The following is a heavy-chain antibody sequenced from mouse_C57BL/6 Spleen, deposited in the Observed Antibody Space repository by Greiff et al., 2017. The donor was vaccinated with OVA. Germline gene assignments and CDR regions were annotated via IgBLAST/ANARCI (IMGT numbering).Heavy chain of an antibody. D-gene: IGHD4-1*01. CDR3: ARGGGLGYYFDD. J-gene: IGHJ2*01. CDR1: GYSFTGYY. CDR2: INPSTGGT. V-gene: IGHV1-42*01. Sequence: EVQVVESGPELVKPGASVKISCKASGYSFTGYYMNWVKQSPEKSLEWIGEINPSTGGTTYNQKFKAKATLTVDKSSSTAYMQLKSLTSEDSAVYYCARGGGLGYYFDDWGQGTTLTVSS.